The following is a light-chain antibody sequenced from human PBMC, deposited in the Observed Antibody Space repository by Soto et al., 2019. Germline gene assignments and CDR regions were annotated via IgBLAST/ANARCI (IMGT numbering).Light chain of an antibody. Sequence: QSVLTQPPSVSAAPGQKVSISCSGSSSNIGNNYVSWYQQFPGKAPKLLIYHDNQRPSGISDRISGSKSGTSATLGITGLQTGDEADYYCVTWDSSLSAEAFGGGTKLTVL. CDR2: HDN. CDR3: VTWDSSLSAEA. J-gene: IGLJ2*01. CDR1: SSNIGNNY. V-gene: IGLV1-51*01.